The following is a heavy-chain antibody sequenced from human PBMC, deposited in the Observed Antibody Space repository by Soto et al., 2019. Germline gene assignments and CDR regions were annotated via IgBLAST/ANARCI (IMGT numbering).Heavy chain of an antibody. J-gene: IGHJ6*02. Sequence: QVQLVQSGAEVKKPGSSVKVSCKASGGTFSSYAISWVRQAPGQGREWMGGIIPIFGTANYAQKFQGRVTITADKSTSTAYRELSSLRSEDTAVYYCASPHPPKCNWNRPYYYYGMDVWGQGTTVTVSS. CDR2: IIPIFGTA. CDR3: ASPHPPKCNWNRPYYYYGMDV. CDR1: GGTFSSYA. V-gene: IGHV1-69*06. D-gene: IGHD1-20*01.